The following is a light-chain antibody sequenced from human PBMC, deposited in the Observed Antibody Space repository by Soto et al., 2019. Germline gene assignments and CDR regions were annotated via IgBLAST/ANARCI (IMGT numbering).Light chain of an antibody. J-gene: IGKJ1*01. CDR1: QTISSW. CDR2: KAS. Sequence: DIQMTQSPPSLSASVGDRVTITCRASQTISSWLAWYRQKPGKAPKLLIYKASTLKSGVPSRFSGSGSGTEFTLTISSLQPDDFATYYCQHYNSYSEEFGQGTKVDIK. V-gene: IGKV1-5*03. CDR3: QHYNSYSEE.